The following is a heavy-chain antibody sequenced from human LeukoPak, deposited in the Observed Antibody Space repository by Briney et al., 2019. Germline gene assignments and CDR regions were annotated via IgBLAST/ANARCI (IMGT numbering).Heavy chain of an antibody. Sequence: GGSLGLSCAASGFTFSSYGMSWVRQAPGKGLEWVSAISGSGGSTYYADSVKGRFTISRDNSKNTLYLQMNSLRAEDTAVYYCAKGHQFRYNWFDPWGQGTLVTVSS. J-gene: IGHJ5*02. CDR2: ISGSGGST. CDR1: GFTFSSYG. CDR3: AKGHQFRYNWFDP. V-gene: IGHV3-23*01.